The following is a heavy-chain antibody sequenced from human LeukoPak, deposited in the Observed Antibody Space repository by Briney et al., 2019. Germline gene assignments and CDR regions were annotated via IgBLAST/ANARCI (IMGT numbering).Heavy chain of an antibody. CDR3: TKDKPRVVPASYFDY. CDR1: GFTFSSYA. CDR2: ISGSGGST. Sequence: GSLLLSGAASGFTFSSYAMSWVRQAPGKGLEGVSAISGSGGSTYYAASVKGRFTISRDNSKDTLYLQMNSLRAEDTAVYYCTKDKPRVVPASYFDYWGQRTLVTVSS. V-gene: IGHV3-23*01. J-gene: IGHJ4*02. D-gene: IGHD2-2*01.